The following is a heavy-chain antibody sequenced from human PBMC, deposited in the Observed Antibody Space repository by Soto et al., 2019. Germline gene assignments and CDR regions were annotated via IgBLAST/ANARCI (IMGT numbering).Heavy chain of an antibody. V-gene: IGHV3-23*01. D-gene: IGHD4-17*01. CDR3: AKDKDYGDYVEDY. J-gene: IGHJ4*02. Sequence: EVQLLESGGGLVQPGGSLRLSCAASGFTFRRYAMSWVRQAPGKGLEWVSAISGSGGTTYYADSVKGRFTISRANSKNTLYLKMNSLRAEDTAVYYCAKDKDYGDYVEDYWGQGTLVTVSS. CDR2: ISGSGGTT. CDR1: GFTFRRYA.